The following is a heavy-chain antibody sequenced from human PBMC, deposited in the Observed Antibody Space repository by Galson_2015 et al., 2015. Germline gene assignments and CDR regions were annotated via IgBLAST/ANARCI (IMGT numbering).Heavy chain of an antibody. J-gene: IGHJ6*03. CDR2: TIPIFGTP. Sequence: SVKVSCKASGGTFNTYVISWVRQAPGQGLEWMGETIPIFGTPNYARKFQGRVTITADESTSTAYMELSSLRSEDTAVYYCARGVEMDYYYFYYMDVWGKGTAVTVSS. V-gene: IGHV1-69*13. CDR3: ARGVEMDYYYFYYMDV. D-gene: IGHD5-24*01. CDR1: GGTFNTYV.